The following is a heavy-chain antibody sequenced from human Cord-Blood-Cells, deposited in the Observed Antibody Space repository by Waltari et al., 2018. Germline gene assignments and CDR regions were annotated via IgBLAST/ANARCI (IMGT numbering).Heavy chain of an antibody. CDR1: GGSISSSSSY. J-gene: IGHJ1*01. V-gene: IGHV4-39*01. Sequence: QLQLQESGPGLVKPSETLSLTCTVSGGSISSSSSYWGWIRQPPGKGLEWIGSIYYSGSTYYHPSLKSRVTISVDTSKNQFSLKLSSVTAADTAVYYCASGIAAAGTEYFQHWGQGTLVTVSS. D-gene: IGHD6-13*01. CDR3: ASGIAAAGTEYFQH. CDR2: IYYSGST.